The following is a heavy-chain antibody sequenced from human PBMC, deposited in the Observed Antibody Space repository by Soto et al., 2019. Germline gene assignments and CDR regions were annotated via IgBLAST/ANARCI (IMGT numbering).Heavy chain of an antibody. CDR3: AKESHSSSWYVVNFDY. J-gene: IGHJ4*02. D-gene: IGHD6-13*01. Sequence: GGSLRLSCAASGFTFSSYAMSWVRQAPGKGLEWVSAISGSGGSTYYADSVKGRFTISRDNSKNTLYLQMNSLRAEDTAVYYCAKESHSSSWYVVNFDYWGQGTLVTVSS. CDR2: ISGSGGST. V-gene: IGHV3-23*01. CDR1: GFTFSSYA.